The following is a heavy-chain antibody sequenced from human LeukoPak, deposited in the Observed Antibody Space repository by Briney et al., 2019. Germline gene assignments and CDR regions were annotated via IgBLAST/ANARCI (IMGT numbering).Heavy chain of an antibody. J-gene: IGHJ4*02. D-gene: IGHD2-2*01. CDR3: ASSTQISKYADY. V-gene: IGHV3-20*04. Sequence: PGGSLRLSCAASGFTFDDYGMSWVRQAPGKGLEWVSGINWNGGSTGYADSVKGRFTISRDNAKSTLYLQMNSLRAEDTAVYYCASSTQISKYADYWGQGALVTVSS. CDR2: INWNGGST. CDR1: GFTFDDYG.